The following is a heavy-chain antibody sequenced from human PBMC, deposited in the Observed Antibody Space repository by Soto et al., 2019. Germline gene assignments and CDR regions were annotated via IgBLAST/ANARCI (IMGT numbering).Heavy chain of an antibody. CDR3: ARGSIAAAGTNYYYGMDV. CDR2: IGTAGDP. D-gene: IGHD6-13*01. Sequence: GSLLLSCAASGFTFSSYDMHWVRQATGKGLEWVSAIGTAGDPYYPGSVKGRFTISRENAKNSLYLQMDSLRAGDTAVYYCARGSIAAAGTNYYYGMDVWGQGTTVTVYS. CDR1: GFTFSSYD. V-gene: IGHV3-13*05. J-gene: IGHJ6*02.